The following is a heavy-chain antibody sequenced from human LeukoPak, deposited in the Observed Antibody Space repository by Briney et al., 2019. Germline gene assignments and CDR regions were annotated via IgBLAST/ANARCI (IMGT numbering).Heavy chain of an antibody. Sequence: ASVKVSCKASGGTFSSYAISWVRQAPGQGLEWMGRIIPILGIANYAQKFQGRVTITADKSTSTAYMELSSLRSEDTAVYYCAXXXVAATSNWFDPWGQGTLVTVSS. CDR3: AXXXVAATSNWFDP. D-gene: IGHD2-15*01. V-gene: IGHV1-69*04. CDR2: IIPILGIA. CDR1: GGTFSSYA. J-gene: IGHJ5*02.